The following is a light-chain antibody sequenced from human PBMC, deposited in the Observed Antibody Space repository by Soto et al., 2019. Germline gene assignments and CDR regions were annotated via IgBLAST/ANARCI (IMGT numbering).Light chain of an antibody. Sequence: DIVLTQSPGTLSLSPGERATLSCRASQSVSSYLAWYQQKPGQAPRLFIYGASTRATGIPARFSGSGSGTEFTLTISSLQSEDFAIYYCQQYNNWPPITFGQGTRLEIK. V-gene: IGKV3-15*01. J-gene: IGKJ5*01. CDR2: GAS. CDR1: QSVSSY. CDR3: QQYNNWPPIT.